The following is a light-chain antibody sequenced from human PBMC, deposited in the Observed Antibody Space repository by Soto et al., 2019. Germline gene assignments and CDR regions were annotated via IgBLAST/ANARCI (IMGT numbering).Light chain of an antibody. V-gene: IGKV1-5*03. CDR1: QSVSFW. J-gene: IGKJ1*01. CDR2: KAS. Sequence: DIPMTQSPSSLSASVGDRVTITCRASQSVSFWLAWYKQKPWKAPKLLIYKASTLESGVPSRFSVVGFGTEFTLTIRSLKPDDYATDYCQQYQTFWTFGQGTKVDIK. CDR3: QQYQTFWT.